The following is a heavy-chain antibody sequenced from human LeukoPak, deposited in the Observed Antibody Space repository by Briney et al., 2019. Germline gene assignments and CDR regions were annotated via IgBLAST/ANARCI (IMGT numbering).Heavy chain of an antibody. Sequence: GGSLRLSCAASGFTFSGYSMNWVRQAPGKGLEWVSYISSTSSTLLYTDSVKGRFIISRDNAKNSLYLQMNSLRAEDTAVYFCARDYYGDYYFDYWGQGTLVTVSS. J-gene: IGHJ4*02. V-gene: IGHV3-48*01. CDR3: ARDYYGDYYFDY. CDR2: ISSTSSTL. D-gene: IGHD4-17*01. CDR1: GFTFSGYS.